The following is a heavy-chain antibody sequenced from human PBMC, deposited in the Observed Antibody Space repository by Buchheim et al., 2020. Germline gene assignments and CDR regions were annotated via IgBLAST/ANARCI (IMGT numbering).Heavy chain of an antibody. CDR3: ASPGYSSSWYVSYYYYYGMDV. V-gene: IGHV3-48*03. CDR1: GFTFSSYE. J-gene: IGHJ6*02. D-gene: IGHD6-13*01. Sequence: EVQLVESGGGLVQPGGSLRLSCAASGFTFSSYEMNWVRQAPGKGLEWVSYISSSGSTIYYADSVKGRFTISRDNAKKSLYLQMNSLRAEDTAVYYCASPGYSSSWYVSYYYYYGMDVWGQGTT. CDR2: ISSSGSTI.